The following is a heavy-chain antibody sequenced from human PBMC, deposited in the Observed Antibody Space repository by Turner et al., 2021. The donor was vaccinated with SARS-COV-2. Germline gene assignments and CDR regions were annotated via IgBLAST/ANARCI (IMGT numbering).Heavy chain of an antibody. Sequence: QLQLQDSGPGLVKPSETLSLTCPVSGGSISSSSYYCGWIRQPPGKGLEWIGGIYYSGSTYYNPSLKSRVTISVDTSKNQFSLKLSSVTAADTAVYYCASPDTAMVTWPQGFDYWGQGTLVTVSS. V-gene: IGHV4-39*01. CDR1: GGSISSSSYY. CDR2: IYYSGST. J-gene: IGHJ4*02. D-gene: IGHD5-18*01. CDR3: ASPDTAMVTWPQGFDY.